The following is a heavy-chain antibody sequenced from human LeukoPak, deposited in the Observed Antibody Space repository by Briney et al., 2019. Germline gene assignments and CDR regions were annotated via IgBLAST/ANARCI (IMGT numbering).Heavy chain of an antibody. CDR3: ARDPHRDSTDPAFDY. V-gene: IGHV1-2*02. CDR1: GYTFTGYY. J-gene: IGHJ4*02. D-gene: IGHD4-17*01. CDR2: INPNSGGT. Sequence: ASVKVSCKASGYTFTGYYMHWVRQAPGQGLEWMGWINPNSGGTNYAQKFQGRVTMTRDTSISTAYMELSRLRSDDTAVYYCARDPHRDSTDPAFDYWGQGILVTVSS.